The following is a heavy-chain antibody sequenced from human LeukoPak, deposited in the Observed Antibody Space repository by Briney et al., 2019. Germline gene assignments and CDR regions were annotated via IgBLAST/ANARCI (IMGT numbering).Heavy chain of an antibody. CDR1: GFTFTSYG. J-gene: IGHJ4*02. CDR3: AKHPREYDILTGYYEGGRQFDY. Sequence: GGSLRLSCAASGFTFTSYGMHWVRQAPGKGLEWVAFIRYDGSNKYYADSVKGRFTISRDNSKNTLYLQMNSLRAEDTAVYYCAKHPREYDILTGYYEGGRQFDYWGQGTLVTVSS. V-gene: IGHV3-30*02. D-gene: IGHD3-9*01. CDR2: IRYDGSNK.